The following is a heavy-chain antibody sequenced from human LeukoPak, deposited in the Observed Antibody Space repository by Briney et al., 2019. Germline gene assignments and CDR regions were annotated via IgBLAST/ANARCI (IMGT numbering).Heavy chain of an antibody. D-gene: IGHD6-6*01. J-gene: IGHJ5*02. CDR3: AIYSTSSGWFDP. CDR2: IYYSGTT. CDR1: GGSISSTSYY. Sequence: PSEILSLTCTVSGGSISSTSYYWGWIRQPPGKGLEWIGNIYYSGTTYYNPSLKSRVTISVDTSKNQFSLKLTSVTAADTAVYYCAIYSTSSGWFDPWGQGTLVTVSS. V-gene: IGHV4-39*01.